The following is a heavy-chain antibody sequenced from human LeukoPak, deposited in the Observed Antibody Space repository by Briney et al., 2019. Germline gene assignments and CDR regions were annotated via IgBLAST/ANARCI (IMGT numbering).Heavy chain of an antibody. CDR2: FDPEDGET. J-gene: IGHJ4*02. V-gene: IGHV1-24*01. CDR3: ATTWDILTGSPIDY. D-gene: IGHD3-9*01. Sequence: ASVKVSCKVSGYTLTELSMHWVRQAPGKGLEWMGGFDPEDGETIYAQKFQGRVTMTEDTSTDTAYMELSSLRSEDTAVYYCATTWDILTGSPIDYWAREPWSPSPQ. CDR1: GYTLTELS.